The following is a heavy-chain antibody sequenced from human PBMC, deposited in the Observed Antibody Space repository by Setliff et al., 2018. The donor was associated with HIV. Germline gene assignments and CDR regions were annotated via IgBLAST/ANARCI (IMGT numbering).Heavy chain of an antibody. Sequence: GGSLRLSCAASGFTFSNYVINWVRQAPGKGLEWISGISGSGVNSYYADSVKGRFTISRDNSKNTVYLQMNSLRAEDTAVYYCAKLQEGHVYSHYDSWGQGTLVTVSS. V-gene: IGHV3-23*01. CDR1: GFTFSNYV. D-gene: IGHD2-21*01. CDR3: AKLQEGHVYSHYDS. CDR2: ISGSGVNS. J-gene: IGHJ4*02.